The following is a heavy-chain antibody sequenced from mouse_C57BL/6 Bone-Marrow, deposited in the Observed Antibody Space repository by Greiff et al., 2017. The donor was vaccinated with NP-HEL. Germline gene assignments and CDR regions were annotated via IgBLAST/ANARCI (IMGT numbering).Heavy chain of an antibody. D-gene: IGHD1-1*01. V-gene: IGHV1-15*01. J-gene: IGHJ4*01. CDR1: GYTFTDCE. CDR3: TRREGYYYGSSLYAMDY. Sequence: VQLQQSGAELVRPGASVTLSCKASGYTFTDCEMHWVKQTPVHGLEWIGAIDPETGGTAYNQKFKGKAILTADKSSSTAYLELRSLTSEDSAVYYCTRREGYYYGSSLYAMDYWGQGTSVTVSS. CDR2: IDPETGGT.